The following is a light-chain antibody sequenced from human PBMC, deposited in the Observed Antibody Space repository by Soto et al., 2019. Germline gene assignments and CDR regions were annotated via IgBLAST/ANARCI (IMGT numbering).Light chain of an antibody. CDR3: QVWDSSTGV. CDR2: RNN. Sequence: SSELTQPLSVSVALGQTARITCGGNNIGSKNVHWYQQKPGQAPVLVIYRNNNRPSGIPERFSGSNSGKTATLTISRAQAGDEADYYCQVWDSSTGVFGTGTKVTVL. CDR1: NIGSKN. J-gene: IGLJ1*01. V-gene: IGLV3-9*01.